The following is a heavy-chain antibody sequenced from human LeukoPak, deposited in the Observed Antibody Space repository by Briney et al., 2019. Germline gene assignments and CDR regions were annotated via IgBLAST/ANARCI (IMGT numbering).Heavy chain of an antibody. D-gene: IGHD5-18*01. CDR3: ARAQHVDTAMVNYYYYYGMDV. CDR2: IYYSGST. CDR1: GGSISSYY. J-gene: IGHJ6*04. V-gene: IGHV4-59*01. Sequence: PSETLSLTCTVSGGSISSYYWSWIRQPPGKGLEGIGYIYYSGSTNYNPSLKSRVTISVDTSKNQFSLKLSSVPAADTAVYYCARAQHVDTAMVNYYYYYGMDVWGKGTTVTVSS.